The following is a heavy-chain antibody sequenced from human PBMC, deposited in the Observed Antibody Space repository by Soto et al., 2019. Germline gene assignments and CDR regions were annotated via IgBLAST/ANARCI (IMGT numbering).Heavy chain of an antibody. Sequence: XVCLRLTCATCGFSFSDHAMHWIGQAPGEGLEWVSGVRRDCVTTPYADSVKGRFTISRDNSKNTLYLQMNSLRAEHTALYYCVKEAKTGVEGVDFCGQRTLVTVSS. CDR2: VRRDCVTT. CDR3: VKEAKTGVEGVDF. V-gene: IGHV3-23*01. J-gene: IGHJ4*02. CDR1: GFSFSDHA. D-gene: IGHD3-10*01.